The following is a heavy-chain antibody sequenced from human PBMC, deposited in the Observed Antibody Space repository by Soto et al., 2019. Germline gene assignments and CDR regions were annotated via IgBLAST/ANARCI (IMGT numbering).Heavy chain of an antibody. CDR2: IYYSGST. V-gene: IGHV4-30-4*01. CDR1: GGSISSGDYY. CDR3: ARASHKAAVFDY. Sequence: SETLSLTCTVSGGSISSGDYYWSWIRQPPGKGLEWIGYIYYSGSTYYNPSLKSRVTISVDTSKNQFSLKLSSVTAADTAVYYRARASHKAAVFDYWGQGTLVTVSS. J-gene: IGHJ4*02. D-gene: IGHD2-2*01.